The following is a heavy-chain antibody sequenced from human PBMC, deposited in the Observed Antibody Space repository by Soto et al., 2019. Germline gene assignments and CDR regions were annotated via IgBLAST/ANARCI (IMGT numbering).Heavy chain of an antibody. CDR1: GFTFSSYA. CDR3: ARRGTGTYFDD. Sequence: EVQLLESGGGLVQPGGSLRLSCAASGFTFSSYAMNWVRQAPGKGLEWVSVISGSGGSTYYADSVKGRFTISRDNSKNTLYLQMNRLRAEETAVNYCARRGTGTYFDDWGQGTLVTVSS. V-gene: IGHV3-23*01. CDR2: ISGSGGST. J-gene: IGHJ4*02. D-gene: IGHD6-13*01.